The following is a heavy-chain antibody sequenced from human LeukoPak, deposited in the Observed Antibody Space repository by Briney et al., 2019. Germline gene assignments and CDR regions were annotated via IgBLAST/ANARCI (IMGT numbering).Heavy chain of an antibody. Sequence: PSETLSLTCTVSGGSISSYYWSWIRQPPGKGLEWIGYIYYSGSTNYNPSLKSRVTISVDTSKNQFSPKLSSVTAADTAVYYCARGRPMWFGKEYFQHWGQGTLVTVSS. CDR1: GGSISSYY. CDR2: IYYSGST. V-gene: IGHV4-59*01. D-gene: IGHD3-10*01. CDR3: ARGRPMWFGKEYFQH. J-gene: IGHJ1*01.